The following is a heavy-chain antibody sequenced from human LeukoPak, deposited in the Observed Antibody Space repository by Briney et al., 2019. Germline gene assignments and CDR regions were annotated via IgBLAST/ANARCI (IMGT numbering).Heavy chain of an antibody. J-gene: IGHJ4*02. Sequence: GASVKVSCKVSGYTLTELSMHWVRQAPGKGLEWMGGFDPEDGETIYAQKFQGRVTMTEDTSTDTAYMELSSLRSEDTAVYYCATDVDTAMAEDYWGQGTLVTVSS. D-gene: IGHD5-18*01. CDR3: ATDVDTAMAEDY. V-gene: IGHV1-24*01. CDR1: GYTLTELS. CDR2: FDPEDGET.